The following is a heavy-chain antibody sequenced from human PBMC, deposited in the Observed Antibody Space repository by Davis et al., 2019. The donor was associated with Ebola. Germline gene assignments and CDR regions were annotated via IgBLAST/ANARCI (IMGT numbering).Heavy chain of an antibody. D-gene: IGHD3-3*01. CDR2: INPNSGGT. Sequence: ASVKVSCKASGYTFTGYYMHWVRQAPGQGLEWMGWINPNSGGTNYAQKFQGRVTMTRDTSISTAYMELSRLRSDDTAVYYCARAGAFGVVIRPYYFDYWGQGTLVTVSS. J-gene: IGHJ4*02. CDR3: ARAGAFGVVIRPYYFDY. V-gene: IGHV1-2*02. CDR1: GYTFTGYY.